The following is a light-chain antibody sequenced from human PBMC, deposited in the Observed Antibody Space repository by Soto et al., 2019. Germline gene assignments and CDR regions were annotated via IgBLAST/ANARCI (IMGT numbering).Light chain of an antibody. J-gene: IGKJ1*01. CDR2: KAS. V-gene: IGKV1-5*03. CDR3: QQYNRYST. CDR1: QSISSW. Sequence: DIQMTQSPSTLSASVVDRVTITCRASQSISSWLAWYQQRPGKAPKLLIHKASNLESGAPSRFSGSGSGTEFTLTISSLQPDDSATYYCQQYNRYSTFGQGTKVDIK.